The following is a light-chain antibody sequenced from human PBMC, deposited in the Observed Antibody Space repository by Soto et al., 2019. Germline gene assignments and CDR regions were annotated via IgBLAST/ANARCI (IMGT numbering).Light chain of an antibody. CDR1: QSLVHIDGNTY. CDR3: MQATQSYT. J-gene: IGKJ2*01. CDR2: KIS. Sequence: IVLTQTRLSSPVTLGQPASISCRSSQSLVHIDGNTYFNWLQQRPGQPPRLLIYKISNRFPGVPDRFSGSGAGTDFTLKISRVEAEDVRVYYCMQATQSYTFGQGTRLEIK. V-gene: IGKV2-24*01.